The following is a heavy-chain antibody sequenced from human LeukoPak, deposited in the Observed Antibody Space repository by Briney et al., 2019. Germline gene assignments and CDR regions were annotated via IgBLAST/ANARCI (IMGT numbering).Heavy chain of an antibody. D-gene: IGHD5-12*01. CDR1: GYTFTSYD. CDR2: INTNTGNP. J-gene: IGHJ6*03. CDR3: ARDLVATIGYYYYYYMDV. V-gene: IGHV7-4-1*02. Sequence: ASVKVSCKASGYTFTSYDINWVRQATGQGLEWMGWINTNTGNPTYAQGFTGRFVFSLDTSVSTAYLQISSLKAEDTAVYYCARDLVATIGYYYYYYMDVWGKGTTVTVSS.